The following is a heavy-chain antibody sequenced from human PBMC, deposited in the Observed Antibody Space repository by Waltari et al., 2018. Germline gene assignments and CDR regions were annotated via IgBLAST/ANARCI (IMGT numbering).Heavy chain of an antibody. D-gene: IGHD1-1*01. CDR1: GGSISSSSYY. V-gene: IGHV4-39*01. Sequence: QLQLQESGPGLVKPSETLSLTCTVSGGSISSSSYYWGWIRQPPGKGLEWIGSIHYSGSTYSNPSLKSRVTISVDTSKNQFSLKLSSVTAADTAVYYCASDIQGDSRHYGMDVWGQGTTVTVSS. J-gene: IGHJ6*02. CDR3: ASDIQGDSRHYGMDV. CDR2: IHYSGST.